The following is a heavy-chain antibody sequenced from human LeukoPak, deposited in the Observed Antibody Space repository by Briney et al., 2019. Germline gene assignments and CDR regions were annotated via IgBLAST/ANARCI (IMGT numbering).Heavy chain of an antibody. D-gene: IGHD1-26*01. CDR2: IYYSGST. CDR1: GGSVSSGSYY. CDR3: ARDSGSYRLLGY. Sequence: PSETLSLTCTVSGGSVSSGSYYWSWIRQPPGKGLEWIGYIYYSGSTNYNPSLKSRVTISVDTSKNQFSLKLSSVTAADTAVHYCARDSGSYRLLGYWGQGTLVTVSS. V-gene: IGHV4-61*01. J-gene: IGHJ4*02.